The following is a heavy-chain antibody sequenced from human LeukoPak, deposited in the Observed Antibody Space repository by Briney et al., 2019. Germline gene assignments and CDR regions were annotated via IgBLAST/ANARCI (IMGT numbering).Heavy chain of an antibody. Sequence: SETLSLTCTVSGGSVSSSYWSWIRQPPGKGLDWIGYIYYSGTNNYNPSLKSRVTISVDMSKNQFSLKLTSVTTADTAVYYCARHLSRAFDIWGQGTMVTVSS. J-gene: IGHJ3*02. CDR2: IYYSGTN. CDR3: ARHLSRAFDI. CDR1: GGSVSSSY. D-gene: IGHD3-9*01. V-gene: IGHV4-59*08.